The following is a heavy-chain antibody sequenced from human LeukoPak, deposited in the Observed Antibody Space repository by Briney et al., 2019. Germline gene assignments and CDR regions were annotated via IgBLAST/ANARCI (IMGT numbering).Heavy chain of an antibody. CDR2: IYYSGST. V-gene: IGHV4-39*07. D-gene: IGHD2-21*02. CDR3: ARGCGGDCYYYFDY. J-gene: IGHJ4*02. CDR1: GGSISSSSYY. Sequence: SETLSLTCTVSGGSISSSSYYWGWIRQPPGKGLEWIGSIYYSGSTYYNPSLKSRVTISVDTSKNQFSLKLSSVTAADTAVYYCARGCGGDCYYYFDYWGQGTLVTVSS.